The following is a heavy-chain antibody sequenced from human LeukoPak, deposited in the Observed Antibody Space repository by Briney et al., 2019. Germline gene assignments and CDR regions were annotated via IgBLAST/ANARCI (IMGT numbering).Heavy chain of an antibody. D-gene: IGHD3-16*01. J-gene: IGHJ3*02. CDR3: ARVGAAFDI. V-gene: IGHV1-69*05. Sequence: SVKVSCKASGGTFSSYAISWVRQAPGQGLEWMGGIIPIFGTANYAQKVQGGVTITTDESTSTAYMQLSSLTSEDTAAYYCARVGAAFDIWGQGTMVTVSS. CDR2: IIPIFGTA. CDR1: GGTFSSYA.